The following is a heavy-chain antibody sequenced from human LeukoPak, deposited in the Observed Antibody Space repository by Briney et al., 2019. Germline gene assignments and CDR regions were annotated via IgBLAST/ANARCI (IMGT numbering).Heavy chain of an antibody. V-gene: IGHV3-23*01. CDR2: ITGSGSST. CDR3: AKVRWELRGPLFDY. Sequence: GGSLRLSCAASGFTFSSYAMTWVRQAPGKGLEWDSAITGSGSSTYYADSVKGRFTISRDNSKNTIYVQMNSLRAEDTALYYCAKVRWELRGPLFDYWGQGTLVTVSS. D-gene: IGHD1-26*01. J-gene: IGHJ4*02. CDR1: GFTFSSYA.